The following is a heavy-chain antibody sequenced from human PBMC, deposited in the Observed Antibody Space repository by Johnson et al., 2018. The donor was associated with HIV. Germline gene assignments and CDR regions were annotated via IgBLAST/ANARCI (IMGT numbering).Heavy chain of an antibody. CDR1: GFTFSDYY. CDR2: ISSIGTTM. Sequence: QVQLVESGGGLVKPGGSLRLSCAASGFTFSDYYMSWIRQAPGKGLEWVSSISSIGTTMYYADSVKGRFTISRNKVRNSLYLQMSSLRAADTAVYYCARDRARDALDVWGQGTMVTVSS. CDR3: ARDRARDALDV. V-gene: IGHV3-11*04. J-gene: IGHJ3*01.